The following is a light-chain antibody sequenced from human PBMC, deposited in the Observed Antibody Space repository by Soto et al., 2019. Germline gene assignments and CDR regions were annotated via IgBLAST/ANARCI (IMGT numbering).Light chain of an antibody. CDR3: QQYDNWWA. CDR1: QSISSS. J-gene: IGKJ1*01. Sequence: EIVMTQSPATLSVSPGERATLSCRASQSISSSLAWYQQKAGQAPRLLIYGASTRATGVPARFSGSGSGTDFTLTISSLQSEDFAVYYCQQYDNWWAFGHGTKVEIK. CDR2: GAS. V-gene: IGKV3-15*01.